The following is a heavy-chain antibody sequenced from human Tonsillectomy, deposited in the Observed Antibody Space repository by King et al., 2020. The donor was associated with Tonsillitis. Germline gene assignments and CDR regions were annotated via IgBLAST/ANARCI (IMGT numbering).Heavy chain of an antibody. CDR1: GGTFSSYA. V-gene: IGHV1-69*01. Sequence: QVQLVESGAEVKKPGSSVKVSCKASGGTFSSYAISWVRQAPGQGLEWMGGIIPIFGTANYAQKFQGRVTITADESTSTDYMELSSLRSQDTAVYYCARDLSRYDISGYYPSYFAYCGQGTLVTVSS. CDR3: ARDLSRYDISGYYPSYFAY. J-gene: IGHJ4*02. CDR2: IIPIFGTA. D-gene: IGHD3-22*01.